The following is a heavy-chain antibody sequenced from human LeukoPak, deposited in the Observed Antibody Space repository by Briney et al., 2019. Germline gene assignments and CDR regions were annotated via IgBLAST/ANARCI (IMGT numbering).Heavy chain of an antibody. CDR2: IYTSGST. V-gene: IGHV4-4*07. CDR3: AREEGYFCSGGSCYSYYMDV. CDR1: GGSISSYY. Sequence: PSETLSLTCTVSGGSISSYYWSWIRQPAGKGLEWIGRIYTSGSTNYNPSLESRVTMSVDTSKNQFSLKLSSVTAADTAVYYCAREEGYFCSGGSCYSYYMDVWGKGTTVTISS. J-gene: IGHJ6*03. D-gene: IGHD2-15*01.